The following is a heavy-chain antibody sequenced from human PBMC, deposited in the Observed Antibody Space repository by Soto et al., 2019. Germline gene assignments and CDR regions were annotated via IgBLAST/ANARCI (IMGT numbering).Heavy chain of an antibody. V-gene: IGHV3-23*01. Sequence: EVRLLESGGDLVQLGGSLGLSCAASGCTFSSYGMSWVRQAPGKGREWVSGISGTGGSTYYADSVKGRFTISRDNSKNTLFLQMDSLRAEDTAVYYCARKSDCSGGSCPYYFDYWGQGTLVTVSS. CDR1: GCTFSSYG. CDR2: ISGTGGST. J-gene: IGHJ4*02. CDR3: ARKSDCSGGSCPYYFDY. D-gene: IGHD2-15*01.